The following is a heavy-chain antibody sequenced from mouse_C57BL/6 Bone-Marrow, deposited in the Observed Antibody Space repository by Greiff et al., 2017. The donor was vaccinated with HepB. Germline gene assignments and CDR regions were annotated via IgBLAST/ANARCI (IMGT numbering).Heavy chain of an antibody. J-gene: IGHJ1*03. D-gene: IGHD2-3*01. CDR3: ARKGGDGYYVWYFDV. CDR1: GYTFTSYG. CDR2: IYPRSGNT. V-gene: IGHV1-81*01. Sequence: VQGVESGAELARPGASVKLSCKASGYTFTSYGIRWVKQRTGQGLEWIGEIYPRSGNTYYNEKFKGKATLTADKSSSTAYMELRSLTAEDSAVYICARKGGDGYYVWYFDVWGTGTTVTVSS.